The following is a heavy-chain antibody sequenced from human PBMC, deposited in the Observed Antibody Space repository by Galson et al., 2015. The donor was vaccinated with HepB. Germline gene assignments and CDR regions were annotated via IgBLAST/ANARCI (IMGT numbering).Heavy chain of an antibody. J-gene: IGHJ2*01. CDR3: ARRGGYCSGGSCDWYFDL. Sequence: QSGAEVKEPGESLKISCKGSGYSFTSYWIGWVRQMPGKGLEWMGIIYPGDSDTRYSPSFQGQVTISADKSISTAYLQWSSLKASDTAMYYCARRGGYCSGGSCDWYFDLWGRGTLVTVSS. D-gene: IGHD2-15*01. V-gene: IGHV5-51*03. CDR2: IYPGDSDT. CDR1: GYSFTSYW.